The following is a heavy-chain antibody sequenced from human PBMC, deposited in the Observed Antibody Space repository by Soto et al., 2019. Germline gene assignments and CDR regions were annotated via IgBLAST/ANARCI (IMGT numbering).Heavy chain of an antibody. Sequence: GGSLRLSCAASGFTFSTYAMTWVRQAPGKGLEWVSSLSGTCVYTNYADSVKGRFTISRDNAKNSLYLQMNSLRAEDTAVYYCERAPYSSGAPDAFDIWGQGTMVTVSS. D-gene: IGHD3-22*01. J-gene: IGHJ3*02. V-gene: IGHV3-21*01. CDR2: LSGTCVYT. CDR1: GFTFSTYA. CDR3: ERAPYSSGAPDAFDI.